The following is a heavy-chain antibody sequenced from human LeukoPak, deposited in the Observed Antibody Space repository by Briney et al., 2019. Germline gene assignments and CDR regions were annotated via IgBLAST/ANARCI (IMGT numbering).Heavy chain of an antibody. Sequence: SETLPLTCTVSGGSISSYYWSWIRQPPGKGLEWIGYIYYSGSTNYNPSLKSRVTISVDTSKNQFSLKLSSVTAADTAVYYCAGYCSSTSCYPRGAFDIWGQGTMVTVSS. J-gene: IGHJ3*02. CDR2: IYYSGST. D-gene: IGHD2-2*01. CDR1: GGSISSYY. V-gene: IGHV4-59*01. CDR3: AGYCSSTSCYPRGAFDI.